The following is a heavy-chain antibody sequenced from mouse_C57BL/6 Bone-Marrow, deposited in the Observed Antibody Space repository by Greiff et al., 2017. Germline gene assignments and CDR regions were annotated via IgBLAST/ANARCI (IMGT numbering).Heavy chain of an antibody. V-gene: IGHV1-64*01. CDR1: GYTFTSYW. CDR2: IHPNSGST. Sequence: QVQLQQPGAELVKPGASVKLSCKASGYTFTSYWMHWVKQRPGQGLEWIGMIHPNSGSTNSNEKFKSKATLTVDKSSSTAYMQLSSLTSEDSAVYYCARSGGLVTVPVAYWGQGTLVTVSA. J-gene: IGHJ3*01. CDR3: ARSGGLVTVPVAY. D-gene: IGHD2-2*01.